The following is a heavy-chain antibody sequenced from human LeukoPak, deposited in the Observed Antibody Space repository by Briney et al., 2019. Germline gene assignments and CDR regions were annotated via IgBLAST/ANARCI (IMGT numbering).Heavy chain of an antibody. J-gene: IGHJ3*02. CDR1: GFTFSTYA. Sequence: GGSLRLSCAASGFTFSTYAMTWVRQAPGKGLEWVSGIHGNGETTYYADSVKGRFTISRDNSKNTLYLQMNSLRAEDTAVYYCAKDAFDIWGQGTMVTVSS. V-gene: IGHV3-23*01. CDR2: IHGNGETT. CDR3: AKDAFDI.